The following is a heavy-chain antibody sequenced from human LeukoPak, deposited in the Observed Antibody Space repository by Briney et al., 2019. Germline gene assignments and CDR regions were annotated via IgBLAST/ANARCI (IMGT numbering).Heavy chain of an antibody. J-gene: IGHJ6*03. Sequence: SVKVSCKASGGTFSSYDISWVLQAPGQGLEWMGGIIPIFGTANYAQKFQGRVTITADESTSTAYMELSSLRSEDTAVYYCAREPHDSGTLKGGYYYYYMDVWGKGTTVTVSS. CDR1: GGTFSSYD. V-gene: IGHV1-69*01. D-gene: IGHD3-10*01. CDR2: IIPIFGTA. CDR3: AREPHDSGTLKGGYYYYYMDV.